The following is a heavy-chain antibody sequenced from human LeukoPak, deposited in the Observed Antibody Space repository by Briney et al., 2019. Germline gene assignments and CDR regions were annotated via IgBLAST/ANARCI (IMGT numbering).Heavy chain of an antibody. Sequence: GGSLRLSCAASGFTFSSYWMHWVRQAPGKGLVCVSRINSHGSSTSYADSVKGRFTISRDNAKNTLYLQMNSLRAEDTAVYYCAREAYYYDSSGYYPYWYFDPWGRGTLVTVSS. CDR2: INSHGSST. CDR1: GFTFSSYW. CDR3: AREAYYYDSSGYYPYWYFDP. V-gene: IGHV3-74*01. D-gene: IGHD3-22*01. J-gene: IGHJ2*01.